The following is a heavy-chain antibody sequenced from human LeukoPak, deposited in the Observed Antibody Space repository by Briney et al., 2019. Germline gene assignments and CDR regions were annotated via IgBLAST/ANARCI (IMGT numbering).Heavy chain of an antibody. D-gene: IGHD2-21*01. V-gene: IGHV3-20*01. CDR2: INWNGGST. Sequence: GGSLRLSCAASGFTFDDYGMSWVRQAPGKGLEWVSGINWNGGSTGYADSVKGRFTISRDNAKNSLYLQMNSLRAEDTALYHCARGIRDYYYYYMDVWGKGTTVTISS. CDR1: GFTFDDYG. J-gene: IGHJ6*03. CDR3: ARGIRDYYYYYMDV.